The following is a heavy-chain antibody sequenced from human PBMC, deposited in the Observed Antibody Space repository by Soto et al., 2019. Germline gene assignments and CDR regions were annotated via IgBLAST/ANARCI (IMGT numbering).Heavy chain of an antibody. J-gene: IGHJ4*02. CDR2: INHSGGT. V-gene: IGHV4-34*01. CDR3: ARGSVAAAGREGHYFDY. D-gene: IGHD6-13*01. Sequence: SETLSLTCAVYGGSFSGYYWSWIRQPPGKGLEWIGEINHSGGTNYNPSLKSRVTISVDTSKNQFSLKLSSVTAADTAVYYCARGSVAAAGREGHYFDYWGQGTLVTVSS. CDR1: GGSFSGYY.